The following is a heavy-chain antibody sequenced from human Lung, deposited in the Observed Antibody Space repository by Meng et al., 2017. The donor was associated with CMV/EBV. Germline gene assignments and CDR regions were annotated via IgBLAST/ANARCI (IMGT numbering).Heavy chain of an antibody. CDR3: AKDWASSGDYDYFAS. Sequence: ESXKISXAASGFVFRSYVMSWVRQVPGKGLEWVAGVNRNGDRANYIDSVKGRFTISRDNSKNILYLQMSSLRVKDTAMYYCAKDWASSGDYDYFASWGPRAQVTVSS. D-gene: IGHD4-17*01. V-gene: IGHV3-23*01. J-gene: IGHJ4*02. CDR2: VNRNGDRA. CDR1: GFVFRSYV.